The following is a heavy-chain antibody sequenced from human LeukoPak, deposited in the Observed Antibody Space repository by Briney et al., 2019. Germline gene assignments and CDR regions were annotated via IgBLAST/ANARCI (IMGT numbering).Heavy chain of an antibody. CDR1: GFTSSDYY. V-gene: IGHV3-11*01. CDR3: ASTPQYYYASGSYPFDY. CDR2: ISSSGSTI. Sequence: TGGSLRLSCAGSGFTSSDYYMSWIRQAPGKGLEWVSCISSSGSTIYYADSVKGRFTISGDNAKNSLYLQMNSLRAEDTAMYYCASTPQYYYASGSYPFDYWGQGTLVTVSS. D-gene: IGHD3-10*01. J-gene: IGHJ4*02.